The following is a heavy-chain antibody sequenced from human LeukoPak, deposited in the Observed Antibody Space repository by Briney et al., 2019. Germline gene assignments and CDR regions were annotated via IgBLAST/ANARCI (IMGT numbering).Heavy chain of an antibody. CDR1: GFTFSSYA. V-gene: IGHV3-30-3*01. D-gene: IGHD5-18*01. CDR2: ISYDGSNN. CDR3: ARDLHGYSYSYFDY. Sequence: GGSLRLSCAASGFTFSSYAMHWVRQAPGKGLEWVAVISYDGSNNYYADSVKGRFTISRDNSENTLYLHMNSLRAEDTVLYYCARDLHGYSYSYFDYWGQGTLVTVSS. J-gene: IGHJ4*02.